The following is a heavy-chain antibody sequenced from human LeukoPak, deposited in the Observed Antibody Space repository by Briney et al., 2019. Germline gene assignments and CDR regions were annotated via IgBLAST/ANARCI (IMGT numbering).Heavy chain of an antibody. V-gene: IGHV1-46*01. Sequence: ASVKVSCKASGYTFTSYYMRWVRQAPGQGLEWMGIINPSGGSTSYAQKFQGRVTMTRDMSTSTVYMELSSLRSEDTAVYYCARDCTVTTYYYYYMDVWGKGTTVTVSS. J-gene: IGHJ6*03. D-gene: IGHD4-11*01. CDR3: ARDCTVTTYYYYYMDV. CDR1: GYTFTSYY. CDR2: INPSGGST.